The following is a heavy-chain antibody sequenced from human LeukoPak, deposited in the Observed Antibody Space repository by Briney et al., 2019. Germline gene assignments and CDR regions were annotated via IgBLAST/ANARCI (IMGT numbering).Heavy chain of an antibody. Sequence: PSQTLSLTCTVSGGSISSGSYYWSWIRRPAGKGLEWIGRIYTSGSTNYNPSLKSRVTISVDTSKNQFSLKLSSVTAADTAVYYCARGRRITIFGVETNWGQGTLVTVSS. J-gene: IGHJ4*02. CDR3: ARGRRITIFGVETN. CDR2: IYTSGST. V-gene: IGHV4-61*02. D-gene: IGHD3-3*01. CDR1: GGSISSGSYY.